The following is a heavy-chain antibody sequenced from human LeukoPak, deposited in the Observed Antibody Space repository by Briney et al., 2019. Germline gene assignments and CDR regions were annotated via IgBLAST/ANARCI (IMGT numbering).Heavy chain of an antibody. CDR1: ARSISSNNYY. CDR3: TRGPQGSSTWYPI. V-gene: IGHV4-39*01. J-gene: IGHJ3*02. Sequence: TSDTLSLTCTVSARSISSNNYYWGWIRQPPGKGLEWLGSMSYTWNTYNHPSLKSRVTISVDTSKTQLSMRLSSVTAADTDVYFCTRGPQGSSTWYPIWGQGTMVTVSS. D-gene: IGHD6-13*01. CDR2: MSYTWNT.